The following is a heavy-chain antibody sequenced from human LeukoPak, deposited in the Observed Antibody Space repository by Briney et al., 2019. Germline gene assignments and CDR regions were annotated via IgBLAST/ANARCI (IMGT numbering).Heavy chain of an antibody. J-gene: IGHJ5*02. D-gene: IGHD4-17*01. CDR1: GFTFSSYA. Sequence: GGSLRLSCAASGFTFSSYAMSWVRQAPGKGLEWVSAISGSGGSTYYADSVKGRFTISRDNSKNTLYLQMNSLRAEDTAAYYCAKDPGPRLRDNWFDPWGQGTLVTVSS. V-gene: IGHV3-23*01. CDR2: ISGSGGST. CDR3: AKDPGPRLRDNWFDP.